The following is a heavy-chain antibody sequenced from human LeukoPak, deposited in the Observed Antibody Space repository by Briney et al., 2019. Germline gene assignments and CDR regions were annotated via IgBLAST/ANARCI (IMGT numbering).Heavy chain of an antibody. V-gene: IGHV3-48*03. Sequence: PWGSLTLTCAASGFTFSSYERNWVRQAPGQGLEWVSYISSSGSTIYYADSVKGRFTISRDNAKNSLYLQMNSLRAEDTAVYYCARDHGFLEWLPYVEHWAQGTVVTVSS. D-gene: IGHD3-3*01. CDR3: ARDHGFLEWLPYVEH. J-gene: IGHJ1*01. CDR1: GFTFSSYE. CDR2: ISSSGSTI.